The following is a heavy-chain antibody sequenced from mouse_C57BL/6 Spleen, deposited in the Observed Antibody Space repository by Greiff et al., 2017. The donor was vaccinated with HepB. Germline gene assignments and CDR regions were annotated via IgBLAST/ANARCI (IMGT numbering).Heavy chain of an antibody. D-gene: IGHD1-1*01. CDR3: ARPDYYGSSYGYFDV. CDR1: GFTFSDYG. Sequence: EVKVIASGGGLVKPGGSLKLSCAASGFTFSDYGMHWVRQAPEKGLEWVAYISSGSSTIYYADTVKGRFTISRDNAKNTLFLQMTSLRSEDTAMYYCARPDYYGSSYGYFDVWGTGTTVTVSS. CDR2: ISSGSSTI. J-gene: IGHJ1*03. V-gene: IGHV5-17*01.